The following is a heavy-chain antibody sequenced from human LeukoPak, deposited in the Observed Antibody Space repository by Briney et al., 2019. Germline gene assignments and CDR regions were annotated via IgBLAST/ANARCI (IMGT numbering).Heavy chain of an antibody. CDR2: IWYDGSSK. D-gene: IGHD6-13*01. Sequence: QPGRSLRLSCAASGFSFSAYGVHWVRQAPGKGLEWVAVIWYDGSSKDYADSVKGRFTLSGDNSKNTLYLQMNSLTVEDTAVYYCARSQSSSLIDYWGQGTLVTVSS. J-gene: IGHJ4*02. CDR1: GFSFSAYG. V-gene: IGHV3-33*01. CDR3: ARSQSSSLIDY.